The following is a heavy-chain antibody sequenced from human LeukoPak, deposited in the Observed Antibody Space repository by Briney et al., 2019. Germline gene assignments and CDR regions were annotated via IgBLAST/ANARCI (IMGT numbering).Heavy chain of an antibody. V-gene: IGHV3-48*02. J-gene: IGHJ4*02. CDR1: GFTFSTYS. CDR2: ISSSSSM. Sequence: GGSLRLSCAASGFTFSTYSMNWVRQAPGKGLEWVSYISSSSSMYYADSVKGRFTISRDNAKNSLYLQMNSLRDEDTAVYYCARGPYRYFDYWGQGTLVTVSS. CDR3: ARGPYRYFDY. D-gene: IGHD3-16*02.